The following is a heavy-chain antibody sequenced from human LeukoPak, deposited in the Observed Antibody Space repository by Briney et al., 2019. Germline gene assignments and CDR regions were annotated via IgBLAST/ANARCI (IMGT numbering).Heavy chain of an antibody. J-gene: IGHJ6*03. V-gene: IGHV1-2*02. CDR1: GYTFTGYY. CDR3: AKCSGREYYYYYMDV. Sequence: ASVKVSCKASGYTFTGYYIHWVRQAPGQGLEWMGWIDPNSGDTNYAQKFQGRVAMTRDTSISTAYMELSRLRSDDTAVYYCAKCSGREYYYYYMDVWGRGTTVTVSS. CDR2: IDPNSGDT. D-gene: IGHD1-26*01.